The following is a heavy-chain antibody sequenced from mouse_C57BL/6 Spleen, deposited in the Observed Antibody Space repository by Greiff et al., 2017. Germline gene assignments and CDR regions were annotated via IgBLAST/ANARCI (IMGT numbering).Heavy chain of an antibody. CDR1: GFTFSDYG. J-gene: IGHJ2*01. CDR3: ARQGFITTVVADY. V-gene: IGHV5-17*01. D-gene: IGHD1-1*01. CDR2: ISSGSSTI. Sequence: EVMLVESGGGLVKPGGSLKLSCAASGFTFSDYGMHWVRQAPEKGLEWVAYISSGSSTIYYADTVKGRFTISRDNAKNTLFLQMTSLRSEDTAMYYCARQGFITTVVADYWGQGTTRTVSS.